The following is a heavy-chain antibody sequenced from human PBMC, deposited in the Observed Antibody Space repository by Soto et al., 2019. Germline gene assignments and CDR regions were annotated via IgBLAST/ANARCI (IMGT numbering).Heavy chain of an antibody. CDR1: GGSMSEYF. J-gene: IGHJ4*02. Sequence: ETLSLTCSVSGGSMSEYFWSWIRQSPGKGLEWIGYIYYLGSTDYNPSLKSRVTISVDTSKRQFSLRLTSVTAADTAVYYCARDGYDGSGSPYPDYWGPGSQVTVSS. CDR3: ARDGYDGSGSPYPDY. D-gene: IGHD3-10*01. CDR2: IYYLGST. V-gene: IGHV4-59*01.